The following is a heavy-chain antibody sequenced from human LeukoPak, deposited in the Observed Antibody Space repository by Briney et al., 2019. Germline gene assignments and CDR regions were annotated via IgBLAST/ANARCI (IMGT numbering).Heavy chain of an antibody. CDR1: GFTFSSYA. CDR2: ISYDGSSK. V-gene: IGHV3-30-3*01. CDR3: ARDLLQVGATIFDY. D-gene: IGHD1-26*01. Sequence: GRSQRLSCAASGFTFSSYAMHWVRQAPGKGLEWVAVISYDGSSKYYADSVKGRFTISRDNSKNTLYLQMNSLRAEDTAVYYCARDLLQVGATIFDYWGQGTLVTVSS. J-gene: IGHJ4*02.